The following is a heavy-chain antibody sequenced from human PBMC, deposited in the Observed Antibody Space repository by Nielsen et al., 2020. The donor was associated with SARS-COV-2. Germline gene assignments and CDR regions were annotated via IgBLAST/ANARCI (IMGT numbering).Heavy chain of an antibody. D-gene: IGHD3-22*01. CDR1: GGSISSGGYY. V-gene: IGHV4-39*02. CDR3: AREDYYDSSGPGNWFDP. J-gene: IGHJ5*02. Sequence: SETLSLTCTVSGGSISSGGYYWGWIRQPPGKGLEWIGSIYYSGSTYYNPPLKSRVTISVDTSKNQFSLKLSSVTAADTAVYYCAREDYYDSSGPGNWFDPWGQGTLVTVSS. CDR2: IYYSGST.